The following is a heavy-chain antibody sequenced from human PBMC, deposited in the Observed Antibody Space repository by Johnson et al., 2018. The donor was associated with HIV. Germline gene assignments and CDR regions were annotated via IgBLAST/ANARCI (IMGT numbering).Heavy chain of an antibody. CDR1: GFTVSSNY. CDR2: ISSGDRA. CDR3: ARGTITLIRGVIGFDI. J-gene: IGHJ3*02. Sequence: VQLLESGGGLVQPGGSLRLSCAASGFTVSSNYMSWVRQAPAKGLEWVSVISSGDRAFYADSVKGRFTISRDNSKNTLDLQMNSLRAEDTAVYYCARGTITLIRGVIGFDIWGQGTMVTV. V-gene: IGHV3-53*01. D-gene: IGHD3-10*01.